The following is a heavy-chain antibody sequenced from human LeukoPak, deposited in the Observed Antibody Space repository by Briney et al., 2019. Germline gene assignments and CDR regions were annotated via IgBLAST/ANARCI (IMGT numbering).Heavy chain of an antibody. CDR2: INTGSSSI. CDR3: ARETPHCGGDCYDY. V-gene: IGHV3-48*03. D-gene: IGHD2-21*01. CDR1: GFSLSDYE. J-gene: IGHJ4*02. Sequence: GGSLRLSCTASGFSLSDYEINWVRQAPGKGLEWVSYINTGSSSIYYADSLKGRFTISRDDAKNSVYLQLNSLRAEDTALYYCARETPHCGGDCYDYWGQGTLVTVSS.